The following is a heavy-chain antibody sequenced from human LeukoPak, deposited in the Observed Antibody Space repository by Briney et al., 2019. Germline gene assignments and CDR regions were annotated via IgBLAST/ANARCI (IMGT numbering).Heavy chain of an antibody. V-gene: IGHV3-23*01. CDR2: ISGSGGSA. CDR3: ARDLTVTTGYSHY. J-gene: IGHJ4*02. D-gene: IGHD4-17*01. CDR1: GFTFSNYA. Sequence: GGSLRLSCTASGFTFSNYAMRWVRQAPGKGLEWVSGISGSGGSAYYADSVKGRFTISRDNSKNTLFLQMNSLRAEDTALYYCARDLTVTTGYSHYWGQGTLVTVSS.